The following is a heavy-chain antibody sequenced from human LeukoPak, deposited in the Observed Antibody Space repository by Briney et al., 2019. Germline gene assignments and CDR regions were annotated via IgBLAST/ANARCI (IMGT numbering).Heavy chain of an antibody. CDR3: AKGVLTGYLTFFDY. J-gene: IGHJ4*02. Sequence: GGSLRLSCAASGFTFSSYGMHWVRQAPGKGLEWVAVIPYDGSNKYYADSVKGRFTISRDNSKNTLYLQMNSLRAEDTAVYYCAKGVLTGYLTFFDYWGQGTLVTVSS. CDR2: IPYDGSNK. CDR1: GFTFSSYG. V-gene: IGHV3-30*18. D-gene: IGHD3-9*01.